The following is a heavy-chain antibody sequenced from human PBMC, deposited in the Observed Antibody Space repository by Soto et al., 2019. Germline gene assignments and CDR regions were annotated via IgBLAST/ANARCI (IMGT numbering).Heavy chain of an antibody. D-gene: IGHD4-17*01. CDR1: GDSVNSYY. CDR3: ATHFYGAYVVDS. J-gene: IGHJ4*02. Sequence: SETLSLTCTVTGDSVNSYYWSWMRQPPGKGLECMGYVYYSGSTNYNPSLKSRVTISVDTSKNQVSLRLRSVTAADTALYYCATHFYGAYVVDSWGQGTLVTVSS. CDR2: VYYSGST. V-gene: IGHV4-59*08.